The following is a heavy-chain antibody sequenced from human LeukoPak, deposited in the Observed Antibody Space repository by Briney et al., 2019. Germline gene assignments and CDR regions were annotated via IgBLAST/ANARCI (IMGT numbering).Heavy chain of an antibody. V-gene: IGHV4-39*07. D-gene: IGHD3-10*01. CDR2: IYNSGST. J-gene: IGHJ4*02. CDR1: GGSISSRSYY. CDR3: VREVGPSYFDY. Sequence: SETLSLTCTVSGGSISSRSYYWGWIRQSPGTGLEWIGSIYNSGSTDYNPSLKSRVTISVATSKNQLSLKLNSVTAADTAVYYCVREVGPSYFDYWGQGTLVTVSS.